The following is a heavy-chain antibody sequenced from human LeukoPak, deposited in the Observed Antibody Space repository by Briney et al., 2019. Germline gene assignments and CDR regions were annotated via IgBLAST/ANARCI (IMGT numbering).Heavy chain of an antibody. CDR3: AKDEYYGSGSSYFDY. Sequence: PGRSLRLSCGASGFTFDDYAMHWVRQAPGKGLEWVSGISWNSGSIGYADSVKGRFTISRDNAKNSLYLQMNSLRAEDMALYYCAKDEYYGSGSSYFDYWGQGTLVTVSS. D-gene: IGHD3-10*01. J-gene: IGHJ4*02. CDR2: ISWNSGSI. V-gene: IGHV3-9*03. CDR1: GFTFDDYA.